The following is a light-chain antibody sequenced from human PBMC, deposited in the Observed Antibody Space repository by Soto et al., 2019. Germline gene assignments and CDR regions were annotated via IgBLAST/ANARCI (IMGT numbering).Light chain of an antibody. CDR2: GAS. CDR1: QSISSD. J-gene: IGKJ1*01. V-gene: IGKV3-15*01. Sequence: EVVMTQSPATLSVSPGERATLSCRASQSISSDLAWYQQKPGQAPRLLIYGASTRASDIPARFSGSGSGTEFTLTISSLQSEDFAVYYCHQYNNWPPGTFGQGTKVDIK. CDR3: HQYNNWPPGT.